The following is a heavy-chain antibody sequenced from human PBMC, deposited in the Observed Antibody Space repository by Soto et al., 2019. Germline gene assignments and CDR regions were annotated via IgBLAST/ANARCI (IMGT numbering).Heavy chain of an antibody. Sequence: QVQLVQSGAEVKKPGSSVKVSCKASGGTFSSYAISWVRQAPGQGLEWMGGIIPIFGTANYAQTFQGRVTITADKSTSTAYMELSSLRSEDTAVYYCAAVGNIAAAGTGWFDPWGQGTLVTVSS. CDR1: GGTFSSYA. V-gene: IGHV1-69*06. J-gene: IGHJ5*02. D-gene: IGHD6-13*01. CDR3: AAVGNIAAAGTGWFDP. CDR2: IIPIFGTA.